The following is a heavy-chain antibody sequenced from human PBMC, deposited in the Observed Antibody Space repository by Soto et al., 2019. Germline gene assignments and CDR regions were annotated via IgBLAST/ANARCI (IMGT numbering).Heavy chain of an antibody. CDR1: GYIFRSDD. V-gene: IGHV1-18*01. D-gene: IGHD1-26*01. CDR3: ARPKRSYAGNFDY. CDR2: ISTYNGYT. J-gene: IGHJ4*02. Sequence: QVKLVQSGAEVRKSGASVKVSCKASGYIFRSDDVSWVRQLPGQGLEWMGWISTYNGYTEYAQRFQGRLTLTKDTSTGTAYMELRSLTSVDTAVYYCARPKRSYAGNFDYWGQGTLITISS.